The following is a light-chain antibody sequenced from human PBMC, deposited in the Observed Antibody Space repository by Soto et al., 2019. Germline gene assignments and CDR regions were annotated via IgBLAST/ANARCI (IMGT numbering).Light chain of an antibody. CDR3: QQCYGSPLT. J-gene: IGKJ4*01. CDR2: GAS. CDR1: QSIATH. V-gene: IGKV1-39*01. Sequence: DIQMTQSPSSLSASVGDRVTLTCRASQSIATHLNWYQHRPGKAAELVLYGASNLQSGVPSRFRGSGSGTDFFLTISSLQPEDVATYYCQQCYGSPLTFGGGTKV.